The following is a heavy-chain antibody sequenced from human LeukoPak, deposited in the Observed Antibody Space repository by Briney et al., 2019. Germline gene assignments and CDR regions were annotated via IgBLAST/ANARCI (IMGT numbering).Heavy chain of an antibody. V-gene: IGHV3-23*01. CDR2: ISGSGSDT. D-gene: IGHD3-10*01. Sequence: GGSLRLSCAASGITFSNSAMSWVRQTPGTGLEWVSTISGSGSDTYYTDSVEGRFTISRDNSKNTLYLQMNSLRAEDTAVYYCAKDFGSGTWRASDYWGQGTLVTVSS. CDR3: AKDFGSGTWRASDY. J-gene: IGHJ4*02. CDR1: GITFSNSA.